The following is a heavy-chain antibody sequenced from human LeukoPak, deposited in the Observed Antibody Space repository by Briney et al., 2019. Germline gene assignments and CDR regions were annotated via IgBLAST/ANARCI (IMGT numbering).Heavy chain of an antibody. CDR1: GFTVSSTY. J-gene: IGHJ4*02. V-gene: IGHV3-53*01. CDR2: IIIAGST. CDR3: ARDRPGGYYGFDY. Sequence: PGGSLRLSCAASGFTVSSTYMSWVRQAPGKGLEWVSIIIIAGSTYYADSVKSRFTISRDNSKNTVFLQINSLRAEDTAVYYCARDRPGGYYGFDYWGQGTLVTVSS. D-gene: IGHD3-22*01.